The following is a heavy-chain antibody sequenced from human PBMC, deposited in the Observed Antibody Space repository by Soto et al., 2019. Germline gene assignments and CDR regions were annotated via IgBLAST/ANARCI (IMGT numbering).Heavy chain of an antibody. CDR3: DGGQCYFGY. CDR1: GFPFTSYG. V-gene: IGHV3-30*03. Sequence: QVQLVESGGGVVQPGRSLRLSCAASGFPFTSYGMHWVREGPGKGLEWLAVISYDGSNKFYADSVKGRFTISRENSKNKLSLHMSSLKPEDTAMYDCDGGQCYFGYRGHGT. D-gene: IGHD3-10*01. CDR2: ISYDGSNK. J-gene: IGHJ4*01.